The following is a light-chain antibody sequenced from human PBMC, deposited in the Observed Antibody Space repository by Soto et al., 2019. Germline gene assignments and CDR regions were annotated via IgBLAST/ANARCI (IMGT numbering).Light chain of an antibody. V-gene: IGLV1-40*01. Sequence: HSVLTQPPSVSGGPGQRVTFCCTVRSSNIGAGYDVHWYQQLPGTAPKLLIYGNSNRPSGVPDRFSGSKSGTSASLAITGLQAEEEAESSCPSYDSRIRHFSGPGTKVTAL. CDR2: GNS. CDR1: SSNIGAGYD. CDR3: PSYDSRIRHF. J-gene: IGLJ1*01.